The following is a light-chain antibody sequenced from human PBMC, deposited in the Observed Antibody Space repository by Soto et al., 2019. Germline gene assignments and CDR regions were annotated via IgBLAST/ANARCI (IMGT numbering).Light chain of an antibody. Sequence: EIVLTQSPGTLSLSPGHRATLSCRASQRLSASDIAWYQQKPGQAPKFLIYGVSSRATGIPDRFSGSGSGTDFTLTISRLEPEDFAVYHCQQYGSSPLSTFGQGTRLEIK. V-gene: IGKV3-20*01. CDR3: QQYGSSPLST. J-gene: IGKJ5*01. CDR1: QRLSASD. CDR2: GVS.